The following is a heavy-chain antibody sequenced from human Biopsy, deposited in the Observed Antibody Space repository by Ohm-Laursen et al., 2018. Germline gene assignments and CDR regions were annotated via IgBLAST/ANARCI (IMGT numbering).Heavy chain of an antibody. V-gene: IGHV3-15*01. D-gene: IGHD3-22*01. CDR2: IKNEIDGGTT. J-gene: IGHJ3*02. Sequence: SLRLSCSASGFTVSSNYMSWVRQAPGKGLEWVGRIKNEIDGGTTDYAAPVKGRFTILRDDSKNMLFLQMDSLKTEDTAVYYCTHHYDASDDVFDIWGQGTVVTVSS. CDR3: THHYDASDDVFDI. CDR1: GFTVSSNY.